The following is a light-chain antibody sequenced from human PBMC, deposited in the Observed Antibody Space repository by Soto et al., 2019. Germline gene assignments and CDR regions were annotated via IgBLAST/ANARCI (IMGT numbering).Light chain of an antibody. Sequence: QSALAQPRSVSGSPGQLLTISCTGTSSDVDDYRYVSWYQQYPGKAPKLVIYDGNKRPSGVPDRFSGSNSGSTASLTISGLQAEDEADYYCCSYVTTPEIFGTGTKGTVL. CDR1: SSDVDDYRY. J-gene: IGLJ1*01. CDR3: CSYVTTPEI. V-gene: IGLV2-11*01. CDR2: DGN.